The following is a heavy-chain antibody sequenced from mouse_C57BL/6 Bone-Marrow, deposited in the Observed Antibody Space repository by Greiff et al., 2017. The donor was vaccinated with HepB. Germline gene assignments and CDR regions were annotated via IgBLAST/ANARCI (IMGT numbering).Heavy chain of an antibody. CDR1: GFTFSSYG. CDR2: ISSGGSYN. CDR3: ARHDPYAMDY. Sequence: EVQLVESGGDLVKPGGSLKLSCAASGFTFSSYGMSWVRQTPDKRLEWVATISSGGSYNYYPDSVKVRFTISRDNAKNTLYLQMSSLKSEDTAMYYCARHDPYAMDYWGQGTSVTVSS. V-gene: IGHV5-6*01. J-gene: IGHJ4*01.